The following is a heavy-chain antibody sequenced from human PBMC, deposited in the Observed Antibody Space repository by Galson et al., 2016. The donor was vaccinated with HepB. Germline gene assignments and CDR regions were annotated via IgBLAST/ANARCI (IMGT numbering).Heavy chain of an antibody. J-gene: IGHJ4*02. CDR1: GGSISSDGYY. CDR2: IYYSGST. Sequence: LSLTCTVSGGSISSDGYYWSRIRQHPGKGLEWIGYIYYSGSTYYNRSLQSRVTISVDTSKNQFSLKLSSVTAADTAVYYCAYTYYYDSSCYSPFDNWGQGTLVTVSS. D-gene: IGHD3-22*01. CDR3: AYTYYYDSSCYSPFDN. V-gene: IGHV4-31*03.